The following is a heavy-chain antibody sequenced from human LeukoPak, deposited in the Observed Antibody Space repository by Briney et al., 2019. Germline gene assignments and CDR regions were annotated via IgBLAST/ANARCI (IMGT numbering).Heavy chain of an antibody. CDR1: GFTFSSNA. Sequence: GGSLRLSCAASGFTFSSNAMHWVRQAPGKGLEWVAVISYDGSNKYYADYAKGRFTISRDNSKNTLYLEMNSLRAEDTAVYYCASGYCGRTTCSPPFDYWGQGTLVTVSS. V-gene: IGHV3-30-3*01. D-gene: IGHD2-2*01. CDR3: ASGYCGRTTCSPPFDY. J-gene: IGHJ4*02. CDR2: ISYDGSNK.